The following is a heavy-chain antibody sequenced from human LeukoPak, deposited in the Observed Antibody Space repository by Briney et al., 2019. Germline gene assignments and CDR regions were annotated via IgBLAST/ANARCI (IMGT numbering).Heavy chain of an antibody. CDR3: LRDVIR. D-gene: IGHD2/OR15-2a*01. J-gene: IGHJ4*02. CDR2: ISIDGRST. CDR1: GFTFSSYW. V-gene: IGHV3-74*01. Sequence: GGSLRLSCAASGFTFSSYWMHWVRQAPGKGLVWVSRISIDGRSTSYADSVKGRFTISRDNARNTLYLQMNSLRAEDTAVYYCLRDVIRRDQGTLVTVSS.